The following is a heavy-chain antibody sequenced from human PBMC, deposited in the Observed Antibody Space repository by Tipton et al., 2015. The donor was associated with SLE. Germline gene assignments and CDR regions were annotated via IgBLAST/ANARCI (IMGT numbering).Heavy chain of an antibody. CDR1: GGSISSYY. CDR2: IYTSGST. V-gene: IGHV4-4*07. CDR3: ARDGIPHFFDY. J-gene: IGHJ4*02. D-gene: IGHD1-14*01. Sequence: TLSLTCTVSGGSISSYYWSWIRQPAGKGLEWIGRIYTSGSTYYNPSLKSRVTISVDTSKNQFSLKLSSVTAADTAVYYCARDGIPHFFDYWGQGTLVTVSS.